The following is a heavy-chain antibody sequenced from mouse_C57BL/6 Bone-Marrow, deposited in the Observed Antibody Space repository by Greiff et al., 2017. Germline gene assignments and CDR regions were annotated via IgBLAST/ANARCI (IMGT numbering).Heavy chain of an antibody. CDR2: IDPSDSET. J-gene: IGHJ3*01. CDR1: GYTFTSYW. V-gene: IGHV1-52*01. D-gene: IGHD2-4*01. CDR3: AREGIYYDYDDGAAY. Sequence: QVQLKQPGAELVRPGSSVKLSCKASGYTFTSYWMHWVKQRPIQGLEWIGNIDPSDSETHYNQKFKDKATLTVDKSSSTAYMQLSSLTSEDSAVYYCAREGIYYDYDDGAAYWGQGTLVTVSA.